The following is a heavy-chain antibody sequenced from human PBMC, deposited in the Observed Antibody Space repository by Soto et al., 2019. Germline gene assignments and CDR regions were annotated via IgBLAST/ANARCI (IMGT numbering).Heavy chain of an antibody. CDR2: IYYSGGT. J-gene: IGHJ3*02. CDR3: ARQGIAVAGTSAFDI. D-gene: IGHD6-19*01. CDR1: GGSISSSSYY. Sequence: SETLSLTCTVSGGSISSSSYYWGWIRQPPGKGLEWIGSIYYSGGTYYNPSLKSRVTISVDTSKNQFSLKLSSVTAADTAVYYCARQGIAVAGTSAFDIWGQGTMVTVSS. V-gene: IGHV4-39*01.